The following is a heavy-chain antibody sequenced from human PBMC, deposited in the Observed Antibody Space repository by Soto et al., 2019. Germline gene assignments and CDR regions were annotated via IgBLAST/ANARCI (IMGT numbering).Heavy chain of an antibody. CDR1: GGSISSYY. V-gene: IGHV4-59*08. CDR2: IYYSGST. D-gene: IGHD5-12*01. J-gene: IGHJ6*03. CDR3: ARRWRSGYDSFDSVYYYYYMDV. Sequence: SETLSLTCTVSGGSISSYYWSWIRQPPGKGLEWIGYIYYSGSTNYNPSLKSRVTISVDTSKNQFSLKLSSVTAADTAVYYCARRWRSGYDSFDSVYYYYYMDVWGKGTTVTVSS.